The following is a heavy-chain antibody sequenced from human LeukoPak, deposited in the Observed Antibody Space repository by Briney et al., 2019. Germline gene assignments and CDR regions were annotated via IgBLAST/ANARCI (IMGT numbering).Heavy chain of an antibody. Sequence: GGSQRLSCAASGFTLSSYAMHWVRQAPGKGLEWVAVISYDGSNKYYADSVKGRFTISRDNSKNTLYLQMNSLRAEDTAVYYCARNGYKASGDYWGQGTLVTVSS. CDR1: GFTLSSYA. J-gene: IGHJ4*02. CDR2: ISYDGSNK. V-gene: IGHV3-30-3*01. D-gene: IGHD1-14*01. CDR3: ARNGYKASGDY.